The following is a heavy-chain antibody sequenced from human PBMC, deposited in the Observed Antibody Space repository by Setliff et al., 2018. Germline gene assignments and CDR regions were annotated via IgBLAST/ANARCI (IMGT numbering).Heavy chain of an antibody. CDR3: ARGRNIAARLLDS. D-gene: IGHD2-15*01. V-gene: IGHV4-61*08. Sequence: PSETLSLTCTVSGGSISSGGYYWSWIRQHPGKGLEWFGYIYYSGSTNYNPSLKSRVTISIDTSKDQFSLKLISMTAADTAVYYCARGRNIAARLLDSWGQGTLVTVSS. CDR1: GGSISSGGYY. CDR2: IYYSGST. J-gene: IGHJ4*02.